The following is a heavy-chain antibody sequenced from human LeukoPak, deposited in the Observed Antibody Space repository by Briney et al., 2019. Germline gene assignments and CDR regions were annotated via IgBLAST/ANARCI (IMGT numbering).Heavy chain of an antibody. CDR3: ARPTLNDFWNGYPSYYYNGMDV. CDR2: INTNTGNP. J-gene: IGHJ6*02. Sequence: ASVKVSCKASGYSFTSYAMNWVRQAPGQGLEWMGWINTNTGNPTYAQGFTGRFVFSLDTSVSTAYLQISSLKAEDTAVYYCARPTLNDFWNGYPSYYYNGMDVWGQGTTVTVSS. D-gene: IGHD3-3*01. V-gene: IGHV7-4-1*02. CDR1: GYSFTSYA.